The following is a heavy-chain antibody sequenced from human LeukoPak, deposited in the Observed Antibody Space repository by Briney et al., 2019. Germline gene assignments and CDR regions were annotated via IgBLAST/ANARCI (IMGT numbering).Heavy chain of an antibody. CDR1: GGATTSHY. V-gene: IGHV4-59*11. J-gene: IGHJ6*03. Sequence: PSETLSLTCTVSGGATTSHYWTWIRQSPVKGLEWIGDISNSGSTSYNPSLKSRVTVSIDTSKNQFSLKLSSVTAADTAVYYCGRDALVGYFSYYYMDVWGKGTTVTVSS. D-gene: IGHD2-15*01. CDR2: ISNSGST. CDR3: GRDALVGYFSYYYMDV.